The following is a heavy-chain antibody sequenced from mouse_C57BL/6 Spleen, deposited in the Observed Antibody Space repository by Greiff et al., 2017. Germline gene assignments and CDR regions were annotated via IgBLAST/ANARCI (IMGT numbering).Heavy chain of an antibody. J-gene: IGHJ3*01. V-gene: IGHV1-39*01. CDR1: GYSFTDYN. Sequence: EVQLQQSGPELVKPGASVKISCKASGYSFTDYNMNWVKQSNGKSLEWIGVINPNYGTTSYNQKFKGKATLTVDQSSSTAYMQLNSQTSEDSAVYYCAREGTMMVTTPRLVFAYGGQGTLVTVSA. D-gene: IGHD2-3*01. CDR2: INPNYGTT. CDR3: AREGTMMVTTPRLVFAY.